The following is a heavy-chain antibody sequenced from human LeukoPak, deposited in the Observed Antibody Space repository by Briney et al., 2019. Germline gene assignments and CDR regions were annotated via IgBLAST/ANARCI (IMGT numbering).Heavy chain of an antibody. D-gene: IGHD3-3*01. CDR1: GGSFSGYY. CDR3: ARLRFLEWLQRRSPNWFDP. CDR2: INHSGSA. V-gene: IGHV4-34*01. Sequence: SETLSLTCAVYGGSFSGYYWTWIRQPPGKGLEWIGEINHSGSAYYNPSLKSRVTISVDTSKNQFSLKLSSVTAADTAVYYCARLRFLEWLQRRSPNWFDPWGQGTLVTVSS. J-gene: IGHJ5*02.